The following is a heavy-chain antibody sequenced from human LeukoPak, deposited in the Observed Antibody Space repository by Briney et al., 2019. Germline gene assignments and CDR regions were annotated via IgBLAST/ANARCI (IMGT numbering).Heavy chain of an antibody. CDR1: GGSISSSSYY. CDR2: IYGSRNT. D-gene: IGHD2-15*01. CDR3: ARALPYIVVVVAATRNWFDP. V-gene: IGHV4-39*01. J-gene: IGHJ5*02. Sequence: SETLSLTCTVSGGSISSSSYYWGWLRQPPGKGLEWNGSIYGSRNTYYNPSLKSQVTISVGTSKNQVSLKLRSVTAADTAVDYCARALPYIVVVVAATRNWFDPWGQGTLVTVSS.